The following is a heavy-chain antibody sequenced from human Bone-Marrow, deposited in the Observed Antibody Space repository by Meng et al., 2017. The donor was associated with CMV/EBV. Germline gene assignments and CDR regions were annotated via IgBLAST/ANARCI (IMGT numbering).Heavy chain of an antibody. CDR1: GGTFSSYA. CDR2: ISAYNGNT. D-gene: IGHD6-6*01. Sequence: ASVKVSCKASGGTFSSYAISWVRQAPGQGLEWMGWISAYNGNTNYAQKLQGRVTMTTDTSTSTAYMELRSLRSDDTAVYYCARDLVVYCYYYGMDVWGQGTTVTVSS. J-gene: IGHJ6*02. CDR3: ARDLVVYCYYYGMDV. V-gene: IGHV1-18*01.